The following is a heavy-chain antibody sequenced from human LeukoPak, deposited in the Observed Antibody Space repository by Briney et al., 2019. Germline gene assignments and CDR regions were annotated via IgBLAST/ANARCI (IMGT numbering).Heavy chain of an antibody. CDR3: ARDAVGSNWFDP. V-gene: IGHV4-30-2*01. J-gene: IGHJ5*02. Sequence: SETLSLTCAVSGGSISSGGYSWSWIRQPPGKGLEWIGYIYHSGSTYYNPSLKSRVTISVDTSKNQFSLKLSSVTAADTAVYYCARDAVGSNWFDPWGQGTLVTVSS. CDR1: GGSISSGGYS. CDR2: IYHSGST. D-gene: IGHD1-26*01.